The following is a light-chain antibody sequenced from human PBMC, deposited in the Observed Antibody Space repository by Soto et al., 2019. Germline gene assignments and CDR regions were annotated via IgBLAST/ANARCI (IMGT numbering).Light chain of an antibody. CDR1: QSVSSY. CDR3: QQRSNWWT. Sequence: EIVLTQSPGTLSLSPGERASLSCRASQSVSSYLAWYQQKPGQAPRLLIYDASNRATGIPARFSGSGSGTDFTLTISSLAPEDFAVYYCQQRSNWWTFGQGTKVDIK. CDR2: DAS. J-gene: IGKJ1*01. V-gene: IGKV3-11*01.